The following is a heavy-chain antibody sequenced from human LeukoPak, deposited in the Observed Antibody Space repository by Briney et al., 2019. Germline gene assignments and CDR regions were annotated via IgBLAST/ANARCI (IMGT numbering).Heavy chain of an antibody. CDR1: GFTFSSYE. J-gene: IGHJ5*02. CDR2: ISSSGSTI. Sequence: GGSLRLSCAASGFTFSSYEMNWVRQAPGKGLEWVSYISSSGSTIYYADSVKGRFTISRDNAKNTLYLQMNSLRAEDTAVYYCAKDPTPPGRVWFDPWGQGTLVTVSS. CDR3: AKDPTPPGRVWFDP. V-gene: IGHV3-48*03.